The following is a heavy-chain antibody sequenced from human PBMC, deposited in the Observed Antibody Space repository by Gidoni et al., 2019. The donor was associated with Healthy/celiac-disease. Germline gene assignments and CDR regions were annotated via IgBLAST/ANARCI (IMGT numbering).Heavy chain of an antibody. CDR3: AREPPLIVGATLPDY. CDR1: GYTFTGYY. J-gene: IGHJ4*02. V-gene: IGHV1-2*02. Sequence: QVQLVQSGAEVKKPGASVKVSCKASGYTFTGYYMHWVRQAPGQGLEWMGWINPNSGGTNYAQKFQGRVTMTRDTSISTAYMELSRLRSDDTAVYYCAREPPLIVGATLPDYWGQGTLVTVSS. CDR2: INPNSGGT. D-gene: IGHD1-26*01.